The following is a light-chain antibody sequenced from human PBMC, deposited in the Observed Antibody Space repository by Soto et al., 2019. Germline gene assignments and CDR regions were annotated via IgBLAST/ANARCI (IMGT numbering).Light chain of an antibody. J-gene: IGKJ5*01. Sequence: EIVLTQSPATLSLSPGERATLSCRASQSIGSYLAWYQQKPGQAPRLLIYDAFNRATGVPARFSGSGSGTDFTLTVSNLEAEDFAVYFCQQRRQWPITFGQGTRLENK. CDR3: QQRRQWPIT. CDR1: QSIGSY. CDR2: DAF. V-gene: IGKV3-11*01.